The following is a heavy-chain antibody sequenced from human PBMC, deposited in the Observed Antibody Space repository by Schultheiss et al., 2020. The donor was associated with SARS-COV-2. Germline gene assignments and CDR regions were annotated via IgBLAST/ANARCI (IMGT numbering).Heavy chain of an antibody. J-gene: IGHJ4*02. V-gene: IGHV3-7*01. Sequence: GESLKISCAASGFTFSSYWMSWVRQAPGKGLEWVANIKQDGSEKYYVDSVKGRFTISRDNAKNSLYLQMNSLRAEDTAVYYCARDVAVAGGDYWGQGTLVTVSS. CDR3: ARDVAVAGGDY. CDR1: GFTFSSYW. D-gene: IGHD6-19*01. CDR2: IKQDGSEK.